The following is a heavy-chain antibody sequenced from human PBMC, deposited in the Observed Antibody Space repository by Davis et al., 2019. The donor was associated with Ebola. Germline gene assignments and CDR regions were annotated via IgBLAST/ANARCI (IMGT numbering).Heavy chain of an antibody. CDR2: ISYDGSNK. CDR1: GFTFSSYW. D-gene: IGHD5-18*01. CDR3: ARGLLWGYSYYFDY. V-gene: IGHV3-30-3*01. J-gene: IGHJ4*02. Sequence: GESLKISCAASGFTFSSYWMSWVRQALGKGLEWVAVISYDGSNKYYADSVKGRFTISRDNSKNTLYLQMNSLRAEDTAVYYCARGLLWGYSYYFDYWGQGTLVTVSS.